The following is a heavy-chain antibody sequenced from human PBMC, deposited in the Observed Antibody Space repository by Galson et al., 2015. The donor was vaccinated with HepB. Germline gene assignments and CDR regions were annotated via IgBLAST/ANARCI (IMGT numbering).Heavy chain of an antibody. CDR1: GYTFTSYA. V-gene: IGHV1-3*01. J-gene: IGHJ6*02. CDR3: ARGYSSSSSARRFYGMDV. CDR2: INAGNGNT. Sequence: SVKVSCKASGYTFTSYAMHWVRQAPGQRLEWMGWINAGNGNTKYSQKFQGRVTITRDTSASTAYMELSSLRSEDTAVYYCARGYSSSSSARRFYGMDVWGQGTTVTVSS. D-gene: IGHD6-6*01.